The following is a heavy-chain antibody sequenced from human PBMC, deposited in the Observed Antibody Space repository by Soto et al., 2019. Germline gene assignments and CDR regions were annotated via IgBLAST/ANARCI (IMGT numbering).Heavy chain of an antibody. CDR1: GGTFSSYA. CDR2: GIPIFGTA. CDR3: AREVGYGDSVFDY. V-gene: IGHV1-69*13. J-gene: IGHJ4*02. Sequence: XAVKVSCKASGGTFSSYAISWVGQAAGQGREGVGGGIPIFGTANYAQKFQGRVTITADESTSTAYMELSSLRSEDTAVYYCAREVGYGDSVFDYWGQGTLVTVSS. D-gene: IGHD4-17*01.